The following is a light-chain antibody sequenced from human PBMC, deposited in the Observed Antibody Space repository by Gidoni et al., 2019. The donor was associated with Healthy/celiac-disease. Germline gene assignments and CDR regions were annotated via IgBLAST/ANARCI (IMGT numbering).Light chain of an antibody. J-gene: IGKJ5*01. CDR2: GAS. CDR1: QSVSSSY. V-gene: IGKV3-20*01. CDR3: QQYGSSPPIT. Sequence: EIVLTQSPGTLSLSPGERATLSCRASQSVSSSYLAWYQQKPGQAPRLLIYGASSRATGIPDRFSGSGSGTDFPLTISRLEPEDFAVYYCQQYGSSPPITFXQXTRLEIK.